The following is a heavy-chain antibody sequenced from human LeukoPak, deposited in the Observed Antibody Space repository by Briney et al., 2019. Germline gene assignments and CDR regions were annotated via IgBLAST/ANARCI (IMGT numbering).Heavy chain of an antibody. CDR1: GFTFSSNA. CDR3: AKESPYGSGSRNYYFHY. Sequence: PGGSLRLSCAASGFTFSSNAMSWVRQAPGKGLEWVSAISGSAERTYYADSVKGRFTISRDNSKNTLYLQMNSLRPEDTAIYYCAKESPYGSGSRNYYFHYWGQGTLVTVS. V-gene: IGHV3-23*01. CDR2: ISGSAERT. J-gene: IGHJ4*02. D-gene: IGHD3-10*01.